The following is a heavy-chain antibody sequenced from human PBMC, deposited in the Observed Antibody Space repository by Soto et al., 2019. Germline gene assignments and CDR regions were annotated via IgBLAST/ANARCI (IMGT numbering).Heavy chain of an antibody. V-gene: IGHV3-48*02. CDR2: ISASTLTI. CDR1: IFPLITYS. D-gene: IGHD2-2*01. J-gene: IGHJ4*02. CDR3: ARAPQLVAPAATGFDS. Sequence: PRWSMRLSSAPSIFPLITYSMRWVRQAPGKGLEWISYISASTLTIFYADSVKGRFTISRDTAQNSLYLQMNSLRDEDTAVYYCARAPQLVAPAATGFDSWGQGTLVTVSS.